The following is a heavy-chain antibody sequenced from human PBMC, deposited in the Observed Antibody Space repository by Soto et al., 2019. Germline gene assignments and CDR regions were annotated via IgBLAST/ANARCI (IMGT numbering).Heavy chain of an antibody. CDR1: GFTFIDYY. CDR3: ARKRYGDSAFDY. V-gene: IGHV3-11*01. CDR2: ISSSGSSI. D-gene: IGHD4-17*01. Sequence: WGSLRLSCAASGFTFIDYYISFIGQAPGKGLEWVSFISSSGSSISYADSVKGRFTISRDNARKSLFLLLSSLRVEDTAIYYCARKRYGDSAFDYWGQGALVTVSS. J-gene: IGHJ4*02.